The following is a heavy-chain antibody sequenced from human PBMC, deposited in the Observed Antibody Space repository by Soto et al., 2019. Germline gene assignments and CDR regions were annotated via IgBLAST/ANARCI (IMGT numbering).Heavy chain of an antibody. CDR2: IIPIFGTA. CDR1: GGTFSSYA. J-gene: IGHJ3*02. Sequence: ASVKVSCKASGGTFSSYAISWVRQAPGQGLEWMGGIIPIFGTANYAQKFQGRVTITADESTSTAYMELSSLRSEDTAVYYCANLPRLLVTAIDAFDIWGQGTMVTVSS. V-gene: IGHV1-69*13. D-gene: IGHD2-21*02. CDR3: ANLPRLLVTAIDAFDI.